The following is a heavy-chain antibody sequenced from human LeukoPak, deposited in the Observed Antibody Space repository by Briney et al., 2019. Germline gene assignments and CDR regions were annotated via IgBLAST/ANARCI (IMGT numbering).Heavy chain of an antibody. Sequence: PGGSLRLSCAASGFTFSSYWMHWVRQAPGKGLVWVSRINSDGSSTSYADSVKGRFTISRDNAKNSLYLQMNSLRAEDTAVYYCARHSPYLWFGELLPPFDYWGQGTLVTVSS. D-gene: IGHD3-10*01. V-gene: IGHV3-74*01. CDR1: GFTFSSYW. J-gene: IGHJ4*02. CDR2: INSDGSST. CDR3: ARHSPYLWFGELLPPFDY.